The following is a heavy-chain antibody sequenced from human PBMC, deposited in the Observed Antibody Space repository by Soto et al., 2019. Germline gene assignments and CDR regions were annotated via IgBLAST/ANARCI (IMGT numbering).Heavy chain of an antibody. CDR2: ISYDGSNK. CDR3: ARAIAAAGNNWFDP. Sequence: QVQLVESGGGVVQRGRSLRLSCAASGFTFSSYAMHWVRQAPGKGLEWVAVISYDGSNKYYADSVKGRFTISRDNSKNTLYLQMNSLRAEDTAVYYCARAIAAAGNNWFDPWGQGTLVTVSS. V-gene: IGHV3-30-3*01. J-gene: IGHJ5*02. CDR1: GFTFSSYA. D-gene: IGHD6-13*01.